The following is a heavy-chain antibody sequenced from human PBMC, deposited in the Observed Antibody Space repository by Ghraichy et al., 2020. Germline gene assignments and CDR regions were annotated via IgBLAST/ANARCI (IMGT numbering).Heavy chain of an antibody. V-gene: IGHV3-23*01. CDR3: AKDRRENTMIVVVIDFDY. Sequence: GGSRRLSCAASGFTFSSYAMSWVRQAPGKGLEWVSAISGSGGSTYYADSVKGRFTISRDNSKNTLYLQMNSLRAEDTAVYYCAKDRRENTMIVVVIDFDYWGQGTLVTVSS. CDR2: ISGSGGST. J-gene: IGHJ4*02. D-gene: IGHD3-22*01. CDR1: GFTFSSYA.